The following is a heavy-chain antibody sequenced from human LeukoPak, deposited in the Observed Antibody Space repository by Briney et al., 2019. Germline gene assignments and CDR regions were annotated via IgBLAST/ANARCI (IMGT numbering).Heavy chain of an antibody. D-gene: IGHD3-10*01. CDR3: ARDPQGFGELLPDY. V-gene: IGHV3-33*01. CDR1: GFTFSSYC. J-gene: IGHJ4*02. Sequence: GGSLRLSCAASGFTFSSYCMHWVRQAPGKGLEWVAVIWYDGSNKYYADSVKGRFTISRDNSKNTLYLQMNSLRAEDTAVYYCARDPQGFGELLPDYWGQGTLVTVSS. CDR2: IWYDGSNK.